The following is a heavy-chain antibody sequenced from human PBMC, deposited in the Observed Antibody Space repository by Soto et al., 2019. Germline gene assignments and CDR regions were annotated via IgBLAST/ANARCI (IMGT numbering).Heavy chain of an antibody. CDR3: ARVNGDAPPRGMDV. J-gene: IGHJ6*02. CDR1: GYTFTDYY. V-gene: IGHV1-2*04. D-gene: IGHD2-8*01. Sequence: QVQLVQSGAEVKKPGASVKVSCKASGYTFTDYYMHWVRQAPGQGLEWMGRINPKSGDTKYAEKFQAWVTMTRDTSISTAYVEVTRLRSDDTAVYYCARVNGDAPPRGMDVWGQGTTVTVSS. CDR2: INPKSGDT.